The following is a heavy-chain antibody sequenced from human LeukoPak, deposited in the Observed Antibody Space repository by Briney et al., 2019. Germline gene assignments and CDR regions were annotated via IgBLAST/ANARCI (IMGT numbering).Heavy chain of an antibody. Sequence: SETLSLTCAVYGGSLSGYYWSWIRQPPGKGLEWIGEINHSGSTNYNPSLKSRVTISVDTSKNQFSLKLSSATAADTAVYYCARGLHNYYYGSGSYYSYWGQGTLVTVSS. J-gene: IGHJ4*02. CDR3: ARGLHNYYYGSGSYYSY. CDR1: GGSLSGYY. V-gene: IGHV4-34*01. D-gene: IGHD3-10*01. CDR2: INHSGST.